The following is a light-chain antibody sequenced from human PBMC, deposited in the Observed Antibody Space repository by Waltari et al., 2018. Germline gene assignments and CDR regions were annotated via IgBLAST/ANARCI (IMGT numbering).Light chain of an antibody. Sequence: DIQLTQSPSFLSASVGDRVTITCRASRGITSHLAWYQQKSGRAPNFLIYAASTLRRGVPSRFSGSGSGTVFTLTINDLQPEDSATYYCQQLNSYLYSFGQGTEVVMK. V-gene: IGKV1-9*01. CDR2: AAS. CDR3: QQLNSYLYS. J-gene: IGKJ2*01. CDR1: RGITSH.